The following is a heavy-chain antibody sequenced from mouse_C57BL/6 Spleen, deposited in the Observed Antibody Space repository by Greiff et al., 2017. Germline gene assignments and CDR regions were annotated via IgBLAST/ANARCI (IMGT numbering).Heavy chain of an antibody. V-gene: IGHV10-1*01. Sequence: EVQGVESGGGLVQPKGSLKLSCAASGFSFNTYAMNWVRQAPGKGLEWVARIRSKSNNYATYYADSVKDRFTISRDDSESMLYLQMNNLKTEDTAMYYCVRDYYGSSGYFDVWGTGTTVTVSS. CDR1: GFSFNTYA. D-gene: IGHD1-1*01. CDR3: VRDYYGSSGYFDV. CDR2: IRSKSNNYAT. J-gene: IGHJ1*03.